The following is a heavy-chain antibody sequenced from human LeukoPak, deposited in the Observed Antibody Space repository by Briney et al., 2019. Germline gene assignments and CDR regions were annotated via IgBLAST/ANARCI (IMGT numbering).Heavy chain of an antibody. J-gene: IGHJ3*01. D-gene: IGHD5-12*01. V-gene: IGHV5-51*01. CDR2: IYPSDSDT. CDR3: ARHLFSLVAATEGAFDV. CDR1: AYSFTTYW. Sequence: GESLKIFCKGSAYSFTTYWIGWVRQMPGKGLEWMGIIYPSDSDTRYSPSFQGQVTISVDKSTSTAYLQWSSLKASDTAMYYCARHLFSLVAATEGAFDVWGQGTRVTVSS.